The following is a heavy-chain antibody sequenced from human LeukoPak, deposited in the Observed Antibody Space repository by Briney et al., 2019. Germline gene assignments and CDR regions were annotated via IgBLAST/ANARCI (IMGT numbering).Heavy chain of an antibody. CDR2: INHSGST. CDR3: AREREGYFDL. V-gene: IGHV4-34*01. J-gene: IGHJ2*01. Sequence: SETLSLTCAVYVGSFSGYYWSWIRQPPGKGLEWIGEINHSGSTNYNPPLKSRVTISVVTSKNQFSLKLSSVTAADTAVYYCAREREGYFDLWGRGTLVTVSS. CDR1: VGSFSGYY.